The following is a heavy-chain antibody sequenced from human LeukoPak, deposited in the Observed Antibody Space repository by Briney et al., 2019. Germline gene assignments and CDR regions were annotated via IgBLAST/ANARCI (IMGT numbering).Heavy chain of an antibody. Sequence: GGSLRLSRAASGFTFSDYYMSWIRQAPGKGLEWASYISSSGSTIYYADSVKGRFTISRDNAKNSLYLQMNSLRAEDTAVYYCATSSYDSSGYRQDLDYWGQGTLVTVSS. CDR1: GFTFSDYY. CDR3: ATSSYDSSGYRQDLDY. CDR2: ISSSGSTI. V-gene: IGHV3-11*01. D-gene: IGHD3-22*01. J-gene: IGHJ4*02.